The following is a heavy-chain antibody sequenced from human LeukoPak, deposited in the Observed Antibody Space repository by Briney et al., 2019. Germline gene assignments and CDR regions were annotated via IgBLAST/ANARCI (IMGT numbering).Heavy chain of an antibody. Sequence: PSETLSLTCAVYGGSFSGYYWSWIRHPPGKGLEWIGEINHSGSTNYNPSLKSRVTISVDTSKNQFSLKLSSVTAADTAVYYCARGSDYYDSSGHFDYWGQGTLVTVSS. V-gene: IGHV4-34*01. CDR1: GGSFSGYY. J-gene: IGHJ4*02. CDR3: ARGSDYYDSSGHFDY. CDR2: INHSGST. D-gene: IGHD3-22*01.